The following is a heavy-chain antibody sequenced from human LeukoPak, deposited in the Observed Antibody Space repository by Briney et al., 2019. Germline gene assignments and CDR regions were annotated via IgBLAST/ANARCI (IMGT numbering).Heavy chain of an antibody. Sequence: GGSLRLSCEASGFTLSNSAMSWVRQAPGKGPEWVSGISGSGSSTYYPDSVKGRFTSSRDNSKNTLYLQMNSLRAEDTAVYYCAKRGEWEPQFAWGQGTLVIVSS. V-gene: IGHV3-23*01. J-gene: IGHJ4*02. CDR1: GFTLSNSA. CDR2: ISGSGSST. CDR3: AKRGEWEPQFA. D-gene: IGHD1-26*01.